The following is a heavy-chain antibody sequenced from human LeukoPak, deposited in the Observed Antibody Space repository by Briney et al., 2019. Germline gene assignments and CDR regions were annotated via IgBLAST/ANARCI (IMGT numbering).Heavy chain of an antibody. V-gene: IGHV3-53*01. CDR3: ARDLLSDYYDSSDN. CDR1: RFTVSSNY. D-gene: IGHD3-22*01. J-gene: IGHJ4*02. Sequence: GGSLRLSCAASRFTVSSNYMSWVRQAPGKGLERVSVIYSGGSTYYADSVKGRFTISRDNSKNTLYLQMNSLRAEDTAVYYCARDLLSDYYDSSDNWGQGTLVTVSS. CDR2: IYSGGST.